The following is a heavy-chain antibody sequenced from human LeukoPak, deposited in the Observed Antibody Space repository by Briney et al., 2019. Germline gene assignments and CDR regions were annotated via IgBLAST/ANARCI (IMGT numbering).Heavy chain of an antibody. CDR1: GYTFTGYY. CDR2: INPNSGGT. J-gene: IGHJ1*01. Sequence: ASVKVSCKASGYTFTGYYMHWVRQAPGQALEWMGWINPNSGGTNYAQKFQGWVTMTRDTSISTAYMELSRLRSDDTAVYYCARGAGIAAAGGYFQHWGQGTLVTVSS. CDR3: ARGAGIAAAGGYFQH. V-gene: IGHV1-2*04. D-gene: IGHD6-13*01.